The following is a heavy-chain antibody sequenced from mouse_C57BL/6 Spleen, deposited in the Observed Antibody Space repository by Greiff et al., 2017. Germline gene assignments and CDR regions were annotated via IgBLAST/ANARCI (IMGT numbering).Heavy chain of an antibody. J-gene: IGHJ3*01. Sequence: EVMLMESGGGLVKPGGSLKLSCAASGFTFSDYGMHWVRQAPEKGLEWVAYISSGSSTIYYADTVKGRFTISRDTAKNTLFLQMTSLRSEDTAMYYCARGGHGSSSFAYWGQGTLVTVSA. CDR2: ISSGSSTI. V-gene: IGHV5-17*01. D-gene: IGHD1-1*01. CDR1: GFTFSDYG. CDR3: ARGGHGSSSFAY.